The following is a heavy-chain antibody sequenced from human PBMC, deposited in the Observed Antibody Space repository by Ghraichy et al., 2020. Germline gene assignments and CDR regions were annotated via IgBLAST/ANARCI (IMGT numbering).Heavy chain of an antibody. J-gene: IGHJ4*02. CDR3: ARIGSGWPTYYLDY. CDR2: IKQDGSEK. CDR1: GFTLSSYW. Sequence: GESLNISCAASGFTLSSYWMSWVRQAPGKGLEWVANIKQDGSEKYYVGSVKGRFTISRDNTKNSLYLQMSSLRAEDTAVYYCARIGSGWPTYYLDYWGQGTLVTVSS. D-gene: IGHD6-19*01. V-gene: IGHV3-7*03.